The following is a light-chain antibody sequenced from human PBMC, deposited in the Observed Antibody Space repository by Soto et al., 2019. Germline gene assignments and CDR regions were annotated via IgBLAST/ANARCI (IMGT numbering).Light chain of an antibody. J-gene: IGLJ2*01. CDR3: CSYATPRL. V-gene: IGLV2-14*01. CDR1: SSDIGGYNY. CDR2: EVT. Sequence: QSALTQPASVSGSPGQSITISCTGTSSDIGGYNYVSWYQQYPGKAPNLIIYEVTNRPSGVSNRFSGSKSGNTASLTISGLQAEDEADYYCCSYATPRLFGGGTKLTVL.